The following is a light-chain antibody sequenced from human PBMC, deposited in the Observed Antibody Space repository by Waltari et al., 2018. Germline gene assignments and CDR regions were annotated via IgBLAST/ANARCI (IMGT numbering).Light chain of an antibody. Sequence: DIQMTQSPSSLSASVGDRVTITCRASQSISSYLNWYQQKPGNAPNLLIYAASSLKSGVPSRFSGSGSGTEFTLTISSLQPEDFATYYCQQSYSTPRTFGQGTKVEIK. CDR2: AAS. CDR3: QQSYSTPRT. CDR1: QSISSY. J-gene: IGKJ1*01. V-gene: IGKV1-39*01.